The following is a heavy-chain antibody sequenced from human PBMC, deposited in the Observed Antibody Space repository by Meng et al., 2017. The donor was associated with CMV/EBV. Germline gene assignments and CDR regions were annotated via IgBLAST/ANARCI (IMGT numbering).Heavy chain of an antibody. CDR1: GYSFTSYG. CDR3: ARDLTPLGGQKEQQLENDY. J-gene: IGHJ4*02. D-gene: IGHD6-13*01. Sequence: ASVQVSCKASGYSFTSYGISWVRQATGQVREWMGWINPNSGGTNYAQKFQGRVNMTRDTSISTAYMELCRLRSDATAVYYCARDLTPLGGQKEQQLENDYWGQGTLVTVSS. V-gene: IGHV1-2*02. CDR2: INPNSGGT.